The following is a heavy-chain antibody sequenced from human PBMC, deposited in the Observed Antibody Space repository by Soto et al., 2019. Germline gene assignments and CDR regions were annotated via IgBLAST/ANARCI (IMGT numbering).Heavy chain of an antibody. Sequence: QVHLVQSGAEVKKPGASVKVSCKTSGGSITNYAVSWVRQAPGQELEWMGGIITNIDTPNYAQKFQERVTIVAKECTSSVYMELMSLRSNVTAVSYGSVAMVRVSLIFKASGLHVWGQGTTVIVSS. D-gene: IGHD3-10*01. CDR2: IITNIDTP. J-gene: IGHJ6*02. V-gene: IGHV1-69*01. CDR1: GGSITNYA. CDR3: SVAMVRVSLIFKASGLHV.